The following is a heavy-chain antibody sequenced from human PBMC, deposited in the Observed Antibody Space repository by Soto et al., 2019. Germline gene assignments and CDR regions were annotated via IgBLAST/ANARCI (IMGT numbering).Heavy chain of an antibody. D-gene: IGHD3-10*01. CDR2: IYPGDSDT. J-gene: IGHJ6*02. Sequence: GESLKISCKGSGYNFTNYWIGWVRQMPGKGLESMGIIYPGDSDTRYSPSFQGQVTISADKSISTAYLQWSSLKASDTAMYYCAGGGVRGVVTRTRDYYGMDVWGQWTTVSVSS. CDR1: GYNFTNYW. CDR3: AGGGVRGVVTRTRDYYGMDV. V-gene: IGHV5-51*01.